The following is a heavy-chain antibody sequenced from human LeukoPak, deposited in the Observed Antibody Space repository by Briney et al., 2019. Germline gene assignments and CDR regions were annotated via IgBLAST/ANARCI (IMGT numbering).Heavy chain of an antibody. Sequence: PGRPLRLSCAASGFTFSSYGMHWVRQAPGQGLEWVAVISYDGSNKYYADSVKGRFTISRDNSKNTLYLQMNSLRAEDTAVYYCAKERTLGYCSGGSCQQPPDYWGQGTLVTVSS. CDR3: AKERTLGYCSGGSCQQPPDY. CDR1: GFTFSSYG. D-gene: IGHD2-15*01. V-gene: IGHV3-30*18. CDR2: ISYDGSNK. J-gene: IGHJ4*02.